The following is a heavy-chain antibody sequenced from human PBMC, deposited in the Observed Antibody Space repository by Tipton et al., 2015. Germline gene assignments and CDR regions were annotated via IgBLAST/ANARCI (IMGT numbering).Heavy chain of an antibody. D-gene: IGHD2-15*01. J-gene: IGHJ3*02. V-gene: IGHV4-59*01. CDR3: ARTGYCSGGSCYFDAFDI. Sequence: TLSLTCSVSSDSISKYYWSWIRQPPGKGLEWIGYISFSDTTHYNPSLKSRITISLNTSKNQFSLNLSSVTAADTAGYYCARTGYCSGGSCYFDAFDIWGRGTMVTVSS. CDR1: SDSISKYY. CDR2: ISFSDTT.